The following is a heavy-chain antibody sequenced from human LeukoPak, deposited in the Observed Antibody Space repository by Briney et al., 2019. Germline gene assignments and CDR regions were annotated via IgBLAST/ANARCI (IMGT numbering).Heavy chain of an antibody. Sequence: ASVKVSCKASGYTFTGYYMHWVRQAPGQGLEWMGWINPNSGGTNYAQKFQGRVTMTRDTSISTAYMELSRLRSDDTAVYYCARDLGSGSDAFDIRGQGTMVTVSS. J-gene: IGHJ3*02. CDR3: ARDLGSGSDAFDI. CDR2: INPNSGGT. V-gene: IGHV1-2*02. CDR1: GYTFTGYY. D-gene: IGHD1-26*01.